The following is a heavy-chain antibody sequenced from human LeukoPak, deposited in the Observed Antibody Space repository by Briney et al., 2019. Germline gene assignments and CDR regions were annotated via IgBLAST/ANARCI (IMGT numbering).Heavy chain of an antibody. Sequence: SGGSLRLSCAASGFTFSSYSMNWVRQAPEKGLEWVSSISSSSSYIYYADSVKGRFTISRDNAKNSLYLQMNSLRAEDTAVYYCASRSIAAARVSDYWGQGTLVTVSS. CDR2: ISSSSSYI. J-gene: IGHJ4*02. D-gene: IGHD6-13*01. CDR3: ASRSIAAARVSDY. CDR1: GFTFSSYS. V-gene: IGHV3-21*01.